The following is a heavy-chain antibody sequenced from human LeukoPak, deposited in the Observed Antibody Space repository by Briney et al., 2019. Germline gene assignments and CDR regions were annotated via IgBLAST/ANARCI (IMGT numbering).Heavy chain of an antibody. Sequence: GGSLRLSRAASGFTFSTYAMNWVRQAPGGGLKWVSCITGDSAYIYYADSVKGRFTISRDNAKNSLYLQMNSLRAEDTAVYYCARYGVSSSTSYIDFWGQGTLVTVSS. CDR1: GFTFSTYA. J-gene: IGHJ4*02. V-gene: IGHV3-21*01. CDR3: ARYGVSSSTSYIDF. CDR2: ITGDSAYI. D-gene: IGHD2-2*01.